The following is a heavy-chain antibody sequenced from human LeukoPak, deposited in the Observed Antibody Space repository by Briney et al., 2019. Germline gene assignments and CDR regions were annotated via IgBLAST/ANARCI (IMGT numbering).Heavy chain of an antibody. CDR1: GFTLSSYA. Sequence: GESLRLSCAASGFTLSSYAMSWVRQAPGKGLEWVSAISGSGGSTYYADSVKGRFTISRDNSKNTLYLQMNSLRAEDTVVYYCAKHPSTVVTAPDYWGQGTLVTVSS. CDR3: AKHPSTVVTAPDY. D-gene: IGHD4-23*01. J-gene: IGHJ4*02. V-gene: IGHV3-23*01. CDR2: ISGSGGST.